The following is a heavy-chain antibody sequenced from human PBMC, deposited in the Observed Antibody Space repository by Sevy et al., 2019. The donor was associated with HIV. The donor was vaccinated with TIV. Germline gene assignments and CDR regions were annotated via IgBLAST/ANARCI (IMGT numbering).Heavy chain of an antibody. D-gene: IGHD7-27*01. CDR3: AREELGTPTGAFDI. CDR2: ISSNGGST. Sequence: GGSLRLSCAASGFTFSSYAMHWVRQAPGKGLEYVSAISSNGGSTYYADSVKGRFTISRDNSKNTLYLQMDSLRAEDMAVYYCAREELGTPTGAFDIWGQGTMVTVSS. CDR1: GFTFSSYA. V-gene: IGHV3-64*02. J-gene: IGHJ3*02.